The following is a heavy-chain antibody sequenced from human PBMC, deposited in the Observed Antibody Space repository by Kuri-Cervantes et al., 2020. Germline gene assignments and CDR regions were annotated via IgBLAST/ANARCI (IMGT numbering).Heavy chain of an antibody. J-gene: IGHJ6*03. CDR1: GYTFTGYH. V-gene: IGHV1-2*04. CDR3: ARVLAHGADYYYYMDV. D-gene: IGHD4-17*01. CDR2: INPNSGGT. Sequence: ASVKVSCKASGYTFTGYHMHWVRQAPGQGLEWMGWINPNSGGTNYAQKFQGWVTMTRDTSISTAYMELSRLRYDDTAVYYCARVLAHGADYYYYMDVWGKGTTVTVSS.